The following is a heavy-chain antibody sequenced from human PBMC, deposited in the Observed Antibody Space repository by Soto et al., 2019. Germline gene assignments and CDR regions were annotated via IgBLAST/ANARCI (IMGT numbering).Heavy chain of an antibody. Sequence: GGSLRLSCAASGFTVFSFGMHWVRQAPGKGLEWVAVISYDGSKKYYADSAKGRFTVSRDNSQNTLHLQLNSLRPEDAALYYCAKDGGIVMLGSYGMDVWGQGTTVTVSS. V-gene: IGHV3-30*18. CDR3: AKDGGIVMLGSYGMDV. CDR2: ISYDGSKK. J-gene: IGHJ6*02. CDR1: GFTVFSFG. D-gene: IGHD3-10*01.